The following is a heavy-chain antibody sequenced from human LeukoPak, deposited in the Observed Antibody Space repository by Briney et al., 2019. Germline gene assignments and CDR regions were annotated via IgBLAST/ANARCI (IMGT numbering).Heavy chain of an antibody. Sequence: GESLKISCKGSGYSFTSYWIGWVRQVPGKGLEWMGIIYPDDSDTRYSPSFQGQVTISADKSISTAYLQWSSLKASDTAMYYCARLPTPGYYDSSGHHYFDYWGQGTLVTVSS. CDR3: ARLPTPGYYDSSGHHYFDY. V-gene: IGHV5-51*01. CDR2: IYPDDSDT. D-gene: IGHD3-22*01. J-gene: IGHJ4*02. CDR1: GYSFTSYW.